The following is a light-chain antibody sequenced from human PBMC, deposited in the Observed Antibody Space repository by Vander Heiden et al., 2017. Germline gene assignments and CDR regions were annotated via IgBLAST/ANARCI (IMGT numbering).Light chain of an antibody. CDR2: LNSDGSH. CDR1: SGHRSYA. J-gene: IGLJ2*01. V-gene: IGLV4-69*02. Sequence: QLVLTQSPYASASLGASVKLTCTLSSGHRSYAIAWHQQQPEKGPRYLMKLNSDGSHSKGDGIPDRFSGSSSGAERYLTISSLQSEDEADYYCQTWGTGTQGVVFGGGTKLTVL. CDR3: QTWGTGTQGVV.